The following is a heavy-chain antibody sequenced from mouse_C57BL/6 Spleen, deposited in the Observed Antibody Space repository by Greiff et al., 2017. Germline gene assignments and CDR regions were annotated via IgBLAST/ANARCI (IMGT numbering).Heavy chain of an antibody. J-gene: IGHJ4*01. CDR1: GYTFTDYY. CDR3: ARSYDP. Sequence: EVQLQQSGPELVKPGASVKISCKASGYTFTDYYMNWVKQSHGKSLEWIGDINPNNGGTSYNQKFKGKATLTVDKSSSTAYMELRSLTSEDSAVYYCARSYDPWGQGTSVTVSS. CDR2: INPNNGGT. V-gene: IGHV1-26*01. D-gene: IGHD2-3*01.